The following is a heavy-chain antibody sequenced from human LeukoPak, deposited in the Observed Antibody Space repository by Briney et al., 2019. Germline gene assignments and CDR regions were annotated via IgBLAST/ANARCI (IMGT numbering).Heavy chain of an antibody. V-gene: IGHV3-74*01. J-gene: IGHJ4*02. D-gene: IGHD6-19*01. Sequence: GGSLRLSCAASGFTFSSYWMHWVRQAPGKGLVWVSRINSDGSSTSYADSVKGRFTISRDNAKNTLYLQMNSLRAKDTSVYDCARNRSSGVHRLFAYWSQGTLVTVSS. CDR2: INSDGSST. CDR3: ARNRSSGVHRLFAY. CDR1: GFTFSSYW.